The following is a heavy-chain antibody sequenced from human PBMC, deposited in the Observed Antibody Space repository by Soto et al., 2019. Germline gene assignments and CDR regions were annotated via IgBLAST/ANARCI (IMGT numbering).Heavy chain of an antibody. J-gene: IGHJ6*02. CDR3: ARSAAAAGTMPVPYYYYGMDV. V-gene: IGHV1-69*13. CDR1: GGTFSSYA. D-gene: IGHD6-13*01. CDR2: IIPIFGTA. Sequence: GASVKVSCKASGGTFSSYAISWLRQAPGQGLEWMGGIIPIFGTANYAQKFQGRVTITADESTSTAYMELSSLRSEDTAVYYCARSAAAAGTMPVPYYYYGMDVWGQGTTVTVSS.